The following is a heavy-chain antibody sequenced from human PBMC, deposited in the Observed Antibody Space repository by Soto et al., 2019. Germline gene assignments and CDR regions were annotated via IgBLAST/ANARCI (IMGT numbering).Heavy chain of an antibody. CDR1: GFTFSSYA. D-gene: IGHD4-17*01. CDR3: AKDPRGGYGDFYYYYYYMDV. CDR2: ISGSGGST. Sequence: GGSLRLSCAASGFTFSSYAMSWVRQAPGKGLEWFSAISGSGGSTYYADSVKGRFTISRDNSKNTLYLQMNSLRAEDTAVYYCAKDPRGGYGDFYYYYYYMDVWGKGTTVTVSS. V-gene: IGHV3-23*01. J-gene: IGHJ6*03.